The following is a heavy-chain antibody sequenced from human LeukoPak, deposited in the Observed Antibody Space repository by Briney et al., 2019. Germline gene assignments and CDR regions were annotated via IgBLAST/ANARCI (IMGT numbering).Heavy chain of an antibody. D-gene: IGHD6-19*01. CDR3: ESLYSSGWYYFDY. V-gene: IGHV3-53*01. CDR2: IYSGGGT. J-gene: IGHJ4*02. Sequence: GGSLRLSCAASGITASSNYMSWVREAPGKGLGWGSVIYSGGGTYYADSVKGRFTISSDNSKNTLYLQMNSLRAKDTAVYYCESLYSSGWYYFDYWGQGTLVTVTS. CDR1: GITASSNY.